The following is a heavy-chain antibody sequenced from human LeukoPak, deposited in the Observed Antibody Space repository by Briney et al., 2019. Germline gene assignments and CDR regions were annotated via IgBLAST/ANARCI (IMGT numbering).Heavy chain of an antibody. CDR1: GFTFSSYA. J-gene: IGHJ4*02. D-gene: IGHD2-2*01. Sequence: PGGSLRLSCAASGFTFSSYAMHWVRQAPGKGLEWVSSISSSSSYIYYADSVKGRFTISRGNAKNSLYLQMNSLRAEDTAVYYCAREGPGCSSTSCPSDYWGQGTLVTVSS. V-gene: IGHV3-21*01. CDR2: ISSSSSYI. CDR3: AREGPGCSSTSCPSDY.